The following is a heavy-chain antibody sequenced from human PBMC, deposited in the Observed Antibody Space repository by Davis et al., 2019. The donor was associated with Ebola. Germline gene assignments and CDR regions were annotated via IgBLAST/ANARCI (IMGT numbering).Heavy chain of an antibody. V-gene: IGHV1-2*02. Sequence: ASVKVSCKASGGTFSSYAISWVRQAPGQGLEWMGWINPNSGGTNYAQKFQGRVTMTRDTSISTAYMELSSLRSDDTAVYYCARARGGTEYDAFDIWGQGKMVAVSS. CDR3: ARARGGTEYDAFDI. CDR2: INPNSGGT. J-gene: IGHJ3*02. CDR1: GGTFSSYA. D-gene: IGHD2-8*02.